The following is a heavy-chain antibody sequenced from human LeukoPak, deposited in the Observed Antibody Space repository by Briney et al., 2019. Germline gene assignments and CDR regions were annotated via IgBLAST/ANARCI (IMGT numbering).Heavy chain of an antibody. V-gene: IGHV4-4*07. D-gene: IGHD3-16*01. J-gene: IGHJ4*02. CDR1: GISLYPYY. Sequence: SETLSLTCTVSGISLYPYYWTWIRQPAGKGLEWIGRIIYTTGSTNYNPSLSSRVTMSVDTSTNQISLKLTYVTAADTAMYYCMRDGPSWGLLWGLGTLVTVSS. CDR2: IIYTTGST. CDR3: MRDGPSWGLL.